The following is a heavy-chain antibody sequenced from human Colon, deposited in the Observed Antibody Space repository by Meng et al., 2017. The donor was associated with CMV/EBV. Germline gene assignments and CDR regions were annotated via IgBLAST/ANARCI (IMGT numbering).Heavy chain of an antibody. CDR1: EVSITDYA. Sequence: WAAVEVSITDYAVNWVRQAPGKGLEWVSVISASGYYTFYAESVKGRFTIGRDISKNTVYLQTNSLRAEDTAVYFCAKAPTRRYYFDSWGQGSLVTVSS. CDR3: AKAPTRRYYFDS. V-gene: IGHV3-23*01. J-gene: IGHJ4*02. D-gene: IGHD5-24*01. CDR2: ISASGYYT.